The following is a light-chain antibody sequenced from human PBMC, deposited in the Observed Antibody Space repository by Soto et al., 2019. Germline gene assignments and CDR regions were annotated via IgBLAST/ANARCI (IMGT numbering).Light chain of an antibody. Sequence: EIVLTQSPGTLSLSPGERATLSCRASQGVRSSSFAWYQQKPDHAPRLLIYGASSRATALPDRFSGSGSGTHFTLTISRLEPEDFAVYYCQQYGSPPLTFGGGTKVEI. V-gene: IGKV3-20*01. CDR2: GAS. J-gene: IGKJ4*01. CDR1: QGVRSSS. CDR3: QQYGSPPLT.